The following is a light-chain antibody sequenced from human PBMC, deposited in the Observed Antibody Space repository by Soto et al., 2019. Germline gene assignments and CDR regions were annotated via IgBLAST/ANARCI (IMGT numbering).Light chain of an antibody. CDR2: KAS. Sequence: DIQMTQSPSTLSASVGDTVTITCRASRSIKSWLAWYQQKPGQAPKLLISKASSLENGVPARFSGSGSGTDFTLTIGSLQPDDFGTYYCHQYTMHAAFGQGTKV. CDR1: RSIKSW. CDR3: HQYTMHAA. J-gene: IGKJ1*01. V-gene: IGKV1-5*03.